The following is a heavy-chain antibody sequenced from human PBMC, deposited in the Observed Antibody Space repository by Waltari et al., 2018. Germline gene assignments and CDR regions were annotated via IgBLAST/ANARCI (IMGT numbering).Heavy chain of an antibody. CDR3: ARYRGYSGYDYYFDY. CDR2: IYHSGST. V-gene: IGHV4-38-2*01. Sequence: QVQLQESGPGLVKPSETLSLTCAVSGYSIRSGYYWGWIRQPPGKGLEWIGSIYHSGSTYYNPSLKSRVTISVDTSKNQFSLKLSSVTAADTAVYYCARYRGYSGYDYYFDYWGQGTLVTVSS. CDR1: GYSIRSGYY. J-gene: IGHJ4*02. D-gene: IGHD5-12*01.